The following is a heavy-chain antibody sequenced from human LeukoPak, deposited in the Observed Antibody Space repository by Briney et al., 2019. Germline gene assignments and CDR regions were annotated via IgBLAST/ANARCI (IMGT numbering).Heavy chain of an antibody. D-gene: IGHD7-27*01. CDR1: GGSITSYY. V-gene: IGHV4-59*12. Sequence: PSETLSLTCTVSGGSITSYYWSWIRQPPGKGLEWIGYIYYSGSTNYNPSLKSRVSMSVDTSKNQFSLNLSSVTAADTAVYYCARLGYWGQGTQVTVSS. J-gene: IGHJ4*02. CDR2: IYYSGST. CDR3: ARLGY.